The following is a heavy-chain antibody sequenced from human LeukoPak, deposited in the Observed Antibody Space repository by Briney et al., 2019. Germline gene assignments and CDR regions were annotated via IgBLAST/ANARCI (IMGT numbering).Heavy chain of an antibody. D-gene: IGHD3-9*01. CDR1: GFTFSIYA. CDR3: ARGSLTGYYLFDY. V-gene: IGHV3-23*01. CDR2: ISSSGGST. Sequence: GGSLRLSCAASGFTFSIYAMTCVRQAPGKGLEWVSTISSSGGSTHYAVSVKGRFSISRDNSKNTLYLQMNSLRAEDTAVYYCARGSLTGYYLFDYWGQGTLVTVSS. J-gene: IGHJ4*02.